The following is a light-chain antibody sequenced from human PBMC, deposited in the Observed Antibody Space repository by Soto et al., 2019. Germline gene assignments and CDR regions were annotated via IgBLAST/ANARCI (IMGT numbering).Light chain of an antibody. CDR3: QQNASALVT. Sequence: IKLTQSPSFLSALEGDRVTITCRASQSISTYLNWYQQKPGKAPNLLIFAASTLQSGVPSRFSGSGSGTDFTLTIRSLQPEDFATYYCQQNASALVTFGGGTKVDNK. CDR2: AAS. V-gene: IGKV1-39*01. CDR1: QSISTY. J-gene: IGKJ4*01.